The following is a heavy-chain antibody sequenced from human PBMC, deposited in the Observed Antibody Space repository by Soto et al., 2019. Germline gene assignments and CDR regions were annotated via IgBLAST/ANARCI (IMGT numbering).Heavy chain of an antibody. D-gene: IGHD3-16*02. CDR3: ARGYDYVWGSYRPSFDY. J-gene: IGHJ4*02. CDR1: GGSISSYY. Sequence: TLSLTCTVSGGSISSYYWSWIRQPPGKGLEWIGYIYYSGSTNYNPSLKSRVTISVDTSKNQFSLKLSSVTAADTAVYYCARGYDYVWGSYRPSFDYWGQGTLVTVSS. V-gene: IGHV4-59*01. CDR2: IYYSGST.